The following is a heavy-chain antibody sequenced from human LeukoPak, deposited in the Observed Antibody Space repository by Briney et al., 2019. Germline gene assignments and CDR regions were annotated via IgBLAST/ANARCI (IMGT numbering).Heavy chain of an antibody. CDR1: GFIFSRYA. CDR2: ISGSGDST. CDR3: ARGSGEKQYYYGSGFDY. D-gene: IGHD3-10*01. J-gene: IGHJ4*02. Sequence: GGSLRLSCAASGFIFSRYAMSWVRQAPGKGLEWVSAISGSGDSTYYADSVKGRFTISRDNSKNTLYLQMNSLRAEDTAVYYCARGSGEKQYYYGSGFDYWGQGTLVTVSS. V-gene: IGHV3-23*01.